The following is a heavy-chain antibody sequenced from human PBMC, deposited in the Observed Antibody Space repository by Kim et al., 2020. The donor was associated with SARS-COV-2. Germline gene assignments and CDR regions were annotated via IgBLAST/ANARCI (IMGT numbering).Heavy chain of an antibody. D-gene: IGHD6-13*01. J-gene: IGHJ4*02. CDR2: T. Sequence: TNYEESVKGRFNTSRDNSKNTLYLQMNSLRAEDTAVYYCANDYSSSSRGKWGQGTLVTVSS. V-gene: IGHV3-23*02. CDR3: ANDYSSSSRGK.